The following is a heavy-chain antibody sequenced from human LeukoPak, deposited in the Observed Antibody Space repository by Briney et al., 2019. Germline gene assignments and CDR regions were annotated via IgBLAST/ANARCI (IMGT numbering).Heavy chain of an antibody. CDR1: GFTFSSYG. J-gene: IGHJ6*03. D-gene: IGHD1-26*01. V-gene: IGHV3-30*02. CDR3: AKCQWELPLHYYYMDV. Sequence: GGSLRLSCAASGFTFSSYGMHWVRQAPGKGLEWVAFIRYDGSNKYYADSVKGRFTISRDNSKNTLYLQMNSLRAEDTAVYYCAKCQWELPLHYYYMDVWGKGTTVTIS. CDR2: IRYDGSNK.